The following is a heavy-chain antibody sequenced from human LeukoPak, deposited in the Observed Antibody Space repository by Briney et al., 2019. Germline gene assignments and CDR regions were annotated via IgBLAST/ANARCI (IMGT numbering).Heavy chain of an antibody. J-gene: IGHJ5*02. V-gene: IGHV4-34*01. D-gene: IGHD4-11*01. CDR3: ARQNSNYSNDP. Sequence: SETLSLTCAVYGGSFSGYYWSWIRQPPGKGLEWIGEINHSGSTNYNPSLKSRVTISVDTSKNQFSLKLSSVIAADTAVYYCARQNSNYSNDPWGQGTLVTVSS. CDR2: INHSGST. CDR1: GGSFSGYY.